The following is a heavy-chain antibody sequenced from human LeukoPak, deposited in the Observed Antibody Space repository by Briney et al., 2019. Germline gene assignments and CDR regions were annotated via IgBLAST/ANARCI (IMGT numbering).Heavy chain of an antibody. V-gene: IGHV3-23*01. Sequence: SGGSLRLSCAASGFTFSSYAMSWVRQAPGKGLEWVSTISSSGGSTYYADSGKGRFTISRDNSKNTLYLQMNSLRADDTAVYYCAKDRPNYYGSDGNYYKRDGDYWGQGTLVTVSS. CDR1: GFTFSSYA. D-gene: IGHD3-10*01. J-gene: IGHJ4*02. CDR3: AKDRPNYYGSDGNYYKRDGDY. CDR2: ISSSGGST.